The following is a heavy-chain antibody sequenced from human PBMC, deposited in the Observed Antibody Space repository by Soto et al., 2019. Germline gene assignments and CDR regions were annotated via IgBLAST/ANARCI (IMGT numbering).Heavy chain of an antibody. CDR1: GYTFTSYA. Sequence: GASVKVSCKASGYTFTSYAMHWVRQAPGQRLEWMGWINAGNGNTKYSQKFQGRVTITRDTSASTAYMELSSLRSEDTAVYYCARTATFWSGYDYYYGMDVWGQGTTVTVSS. CDR2: INAGNGNT. D-gene: IGHD3-3*01. CDR3: ARTATFWSGYDYYYGMDV. V-gene: IGHV1-3*01. J-gene: IGHJ6*02.